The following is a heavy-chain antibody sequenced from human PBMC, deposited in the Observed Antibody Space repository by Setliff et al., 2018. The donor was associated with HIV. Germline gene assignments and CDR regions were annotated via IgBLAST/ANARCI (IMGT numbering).Heavy chain of an antibody. CDR2: LSHSGRT. Sequence: PSETLSLPCTVSGASVGTTFHYWAWIRQAPGKGLEWIGSLSHSGRTYYNPSLKSRVTISVDMSNNQFSLKVTSVTAADTAVYYCMRGRSITIFGVAYFDFWGQGTQVTVS. V-gene: IGHV4-39*07. J-gene: IGHJ4*02. CDR1: GASVGTTFHY. CDR3: MRGRSITIFGVAYFDF. D-gene: IGHD3-3*01.